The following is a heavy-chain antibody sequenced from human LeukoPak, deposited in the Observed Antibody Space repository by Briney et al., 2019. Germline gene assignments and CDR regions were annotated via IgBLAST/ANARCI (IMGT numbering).Heavy chain of an antibody. CDR3: ARTLRSNSGYLVEHFDY. CDR2: INPSGGST. CDR1: GYTFTSYY. Sequence: GASVKVSCKASGYTFTSYYMHWVRQAPGQGLEWMGIINPSGGSTSYAQKFQGRVTMTRDTSTSTVYMELSSLRSEDTAVYYCARTLRSNSGYLVEHFDYWGQGTLVTVSS. J-gene: IGHJ4*02. V-gene: IGHV1-46*01. D-gene: IGHD4-23*01.